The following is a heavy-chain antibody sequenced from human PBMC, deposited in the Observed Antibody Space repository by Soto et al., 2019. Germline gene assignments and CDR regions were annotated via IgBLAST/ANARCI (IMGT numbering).Heavy chain of an antibody. D-gene: IGHD5-12*01. CDR1: GGSISSAY. CDR2: IYDSGSS. V-gene: IGHV4-4*08. Sequence: SETLSLTCTVSGGSISSAYWSWIGQPPGKGLEWIGYIYDSGSSYYNPSLKSRGAISVDASSNRFSLKLSSVTAADTAVYYCARDTRDGYYFESRGQGILVPVSS. CDR3: ARDTRDGYYFES. J-gene: IGHJ1*01.